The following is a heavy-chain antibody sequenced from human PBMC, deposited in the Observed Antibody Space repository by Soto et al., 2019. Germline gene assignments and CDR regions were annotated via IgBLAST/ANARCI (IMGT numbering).Heavy chain of an antibody. CDR3: AKGGGGDYVEYFDD. CDR2: ISYDGSNK. D-gene: IGHD4-17*01. CDR1: GFTFSSYG. Sequence: XGSLRLSCAASGFTFSSYGMHWVRQAPGKGLEWVAVISYDGSNKYYADSVKGRFTISRDNSKNTLYLQMNSLRAEDTAVYYCAKGGGGDYVEYFDDWGQGTLVTVSS. V-gene: IGHV3-30*18. J-gene: IGHJ4*02.